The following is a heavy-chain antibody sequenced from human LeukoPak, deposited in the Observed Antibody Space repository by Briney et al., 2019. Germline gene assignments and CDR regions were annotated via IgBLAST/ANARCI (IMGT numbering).Heavy chain of an antibody. J-gene: IGHJ3*02. CDR1: GGSISSYY. CDR2: IYYSGST. CDR3: ARSLIDYYDSSGYHHDAFDI. Sequence: PSETLSLTCTVSGGSISSYYWSWIRQPPGKGLEWIGYIYYSGSTNYNPSLKSRVTISVDTSKNQFSLKLSSVTAADTAVYYCARSLIDYYDSSGYHHDAFDIWGQGTMVTVSS. D-gene: IGHD3-22*01. V-gene: IGHV4-59*08.